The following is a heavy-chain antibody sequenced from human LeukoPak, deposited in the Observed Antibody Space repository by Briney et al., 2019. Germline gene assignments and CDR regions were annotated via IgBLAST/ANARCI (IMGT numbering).Heavy chain of an antibody. CDR3: ARGVYGGSAPYYFDY. D-gene: IGHD4-23*01. V-gene: IGHV4-59*12. Sequence: SETLSLTCTVSGGSISSYYWSWIRQPPGKGLEWIGYIYHSGSTYYNASLKSRVTISVDKSKNQFSLKVRSATAADTAVYYCARGVYGGSAPYYFDYWGKGTLVTVSS. CDR2: IYHSGST. CDR1: GGSISSYY. J-gene: IGHJ4*02.